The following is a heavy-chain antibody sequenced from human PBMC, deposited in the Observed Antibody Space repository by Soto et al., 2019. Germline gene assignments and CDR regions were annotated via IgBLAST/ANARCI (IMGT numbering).Heavy chain of an antibody. CDR2: IYYSGST. D-gene: IGHD3-3*01. J-gene: IGHJ6*02. V-gene: IGHV4-59*01. CDR1: GGSISSYY. Sequence: PSETLSLTCTVSGGSISSYYWSWIRQPPGKGLEWIGYIYYSGSTNYNPSLKSRVTISVDTSKNQFSLKLSSVTAADTAVYYCARDFGPVLFWSGYSRYYYGMDVWGQGTTVTVSS. CDR3: ARDFGPVLFWSGYSRYYYGMDV.